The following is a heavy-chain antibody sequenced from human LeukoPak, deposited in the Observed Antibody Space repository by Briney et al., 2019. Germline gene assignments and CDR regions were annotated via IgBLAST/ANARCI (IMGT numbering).Heavy chain of an antibody. CDR2: INPNSGST. D-gene: IGHD3-22*01. Sequence: ASVKVSCKPSGYTFTVNYVHWVRQAPGQGLEWVGWINPNSGSTYYAQKFQGRVTMTRDTSISTAYMDLSRLTSADTAVYYCARGFSDSSGKRLDYWGQGSMVTVSS. CDR1: GYTFTVNY. CDR3: ARGFSDSSGKRLDY. J-gene: IGHJ4*02. V-gene: IGHV1-2*02.